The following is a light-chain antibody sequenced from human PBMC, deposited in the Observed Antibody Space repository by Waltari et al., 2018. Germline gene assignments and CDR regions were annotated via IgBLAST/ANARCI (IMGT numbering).Light chain of an antibody. CDR1: SLRRYF. V-gene: IGLV3-19*01. J-gene: IGLJ1*01. CDR3: YSRNSDDFTYV. CDR2: GQN. Sequence: SSELSQDPTVSVALGQAVNITCQGDSLRRYFVSWYQQKPGQAPVLVSYGQNKRPSGIPDRFSGYRSGNTASLTIAGAEAADEADYYCYSRNSDDFTYVFGTGTKLTVL.